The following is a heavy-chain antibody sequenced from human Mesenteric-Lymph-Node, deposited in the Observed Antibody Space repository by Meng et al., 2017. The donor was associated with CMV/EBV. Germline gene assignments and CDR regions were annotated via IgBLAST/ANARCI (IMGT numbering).Heavy chain of an antibody. CDR1: GGTFSSYA. Sequence: SVKVPCKASGGTFSSYAISWVRQAPGQGLEWMVGLIPIFGTANYAEKFQGRVTITTDESTSTAYMELSNLRTEDTAVYYCAADSSLTDSHYFDYWGQGTLVTVSS. CDR3: AADSSLTDSHYFDY. D-gene: IGHD6-13*01. CDR2: LIPIFGTA. J-gene: IGHJ4*02. V-gene: IGHV1-69*05.